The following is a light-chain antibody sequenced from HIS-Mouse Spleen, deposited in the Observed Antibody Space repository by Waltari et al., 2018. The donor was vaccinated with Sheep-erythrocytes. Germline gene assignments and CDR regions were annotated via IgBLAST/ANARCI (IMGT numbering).Light chain of an antibody. CDR2: AAS. V-gene: IGKV1-17*03. CDR1: QGISNY. J-gene: IGKJ1*01. Sequence: DIQMTQSPSAMSASVGDRVTITCRASQGISNYLAWFQQKPGKVPTRLIYAASSLQSGVPRKFHGRRSGTEFTLTISSLQPEDFSTYYFLQQNRYSWTFGRGTKVEIK. CDR3: LQQNRYSWT.